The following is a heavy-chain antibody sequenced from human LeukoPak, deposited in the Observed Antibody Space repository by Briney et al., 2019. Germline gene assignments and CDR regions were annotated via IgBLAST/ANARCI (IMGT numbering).Heavy chain of an antibody. Sequence: PSETLSLTCAVHGGSFSGYYWSWIRQPPGKGLEWIGEINHSGSTNYNPSLKSRVTISVDTSKNQFSLKLSSVTAADTAVYYCARMAAMVTLDYWGQGTLVTVSS. D-gene: IGHD5-18*01. CDR2: INHSGST. CDR1: GGSFSGYY. CDR3: ARMAAMVTLDY. V-gene: IGHV4-34*01. J-gene: IGHJ4*02.